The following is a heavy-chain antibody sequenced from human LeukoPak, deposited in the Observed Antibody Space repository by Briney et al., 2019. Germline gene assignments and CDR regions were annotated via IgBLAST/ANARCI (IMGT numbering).Heavy chain of an antibody. J-gene: IGHJ3*02. Sequence: SETLSLTCTVSGGSISGYYWSWIRQQPGKGLEWVGSIYYSGSAANYNPSLESRVMTSVDTSKNQFSLQVNSVTAADTAVYYCARDISGGSHAFDIWGQGTMVTVSS. CDR1: GGSISGYY. D-gene: IGHD3-3*02. V-gene: IGHV4-59*08. CDR2: IYYSGSAA. CDR3: ARDISGGSHAFDI.